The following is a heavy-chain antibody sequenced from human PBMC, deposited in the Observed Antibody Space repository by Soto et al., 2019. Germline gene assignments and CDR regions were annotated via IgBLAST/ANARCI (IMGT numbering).Heavy chain of an antibody. V-gene: IGHV1-8*01. CDR2: MNPNSGNT. D-gene: IGHD1-7*01. CDR3: ARGYNWNYEFDP. Sequence: SVKVSCKASGYTFTSYDINWARQATGQGLEWMGWMNPNSGNTGYAQKFQGRVTMTRNTSISTAYMELSSLRSEETAVYYCARGYNWNYEFDPWGQGTLGTVSS. CDR1: GYTFTSYD. J-gene: IGHJ5*02.